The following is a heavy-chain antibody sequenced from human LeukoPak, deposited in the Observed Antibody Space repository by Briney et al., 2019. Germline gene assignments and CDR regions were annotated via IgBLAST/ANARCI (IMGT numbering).Heavy chain of an antibody. CDR3: ARRAYSAAYWKHFDY. CDR2: ITHPGSA. Sequence: PSETLSLTCAVYGGSFSGYYWSWIRQPPGKGLEWIGEITHPGSATYNPSLTSRVSMSVDTSKNQFSLKLNSVTAADTAVYFCARRAYSAAYWKHFDYWGQGTLVTVSS. J-gene: IGHJ4*02. CDR1: GGSFSGYY. D-gene: IGHD1-1*01. V-gene: IGHV4-34*01.